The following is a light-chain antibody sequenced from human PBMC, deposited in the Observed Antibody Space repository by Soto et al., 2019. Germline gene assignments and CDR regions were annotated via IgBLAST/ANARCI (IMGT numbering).Light chain of an antibody. Sequence: DIQMTQSPSSLSASVGDRVTITCQASQDISNYLNRYQQKPGKAPKFLIYDASNLEIGVPSRFSGSGSGTDFTFTISSLQPEDIGTYYCQQYDNVPPTFGGGTRVEIK. J-gene: IGKJ4*01. CDR1: QDISNY. CDR2: DAS. V-gene: IGKV1-33*01. CDR3: QQYDNVPPT.